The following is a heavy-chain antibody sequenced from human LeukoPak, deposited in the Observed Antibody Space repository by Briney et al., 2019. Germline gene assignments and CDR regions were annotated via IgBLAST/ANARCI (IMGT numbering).Heavy chain of an antibody. Sequence: GGSLRLSCAASGFTFSSYAISWVRQAPGKGLEWVSSISGSGFETYYAASVEGRFTISRDNSKNTLYLQMNSLRAEDTAVYYCARENGAEGALDYWGQGTLVTVSS. CDR3: ARENGAEGALDY. V-gene: IGHV3-23*01. D-gene: IGHD1-26*01. CDR2: ISGSGFET. CDR1: GFTFSSYA. J-gene: IGHJ4*02.